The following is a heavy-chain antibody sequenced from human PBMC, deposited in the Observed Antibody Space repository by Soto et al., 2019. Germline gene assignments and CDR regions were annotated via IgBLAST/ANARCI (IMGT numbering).Heavy chain of an antibody. Sequence: PSETLSLTCTVSGGSISNYYWSWIRQPAGKGLEWIGRIYISGSPAYNSSLKSRVTMSVDSSKNQFSLKLSSVTAADTAIYYCARAVAAPHYFDYWGQGTPVTVS. CDR3: ARAVAAPHYFDY. D-gene: IGHD6-19*01. CDR2: IYISGSP. J-gene: IGHJ4*02. CDR1: GGSISNYY. V-gene: IGHV4-4*07.